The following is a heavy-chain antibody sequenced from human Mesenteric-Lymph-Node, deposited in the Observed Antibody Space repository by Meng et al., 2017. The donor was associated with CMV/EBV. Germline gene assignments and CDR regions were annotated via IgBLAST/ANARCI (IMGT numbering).Heavy chain of an antibody. CDR3: ARDTPGEDKWD. Sequence: ASVKVSCKASGYSFTSYYMHWVRQAPGQGLEWMGIINPSGGSTSYAQKFQGRVTMTRDTSTTTVYLDLTSLTLGDTAMYYCARDTPGEDKWDWGQGTLVTVSS. J-gene: IGHJ4*02. D-gene: IGHD2-15*01. CDR1: GYSFTSYY. CDR2: INPSGGST. V-gene: IGHV1-46*01.